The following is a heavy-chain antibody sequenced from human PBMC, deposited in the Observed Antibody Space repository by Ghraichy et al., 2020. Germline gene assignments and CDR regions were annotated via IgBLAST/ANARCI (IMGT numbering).Heavy chain of an antibody. Sequence: SETLSLTCTVSGGSISSYYWSWIRQPPGKGLEWIGYIYYSGSTNYNPSLKSRVTISVDTSKNQFSLKLSSVTAADTAVYYCARVQPYYDILTGYHSYPNFDYWGQGTLVTVSS. D-gene: IGHD3-9*01. CDR2: IYYSGST. CDR1: GGSISSYY. J-gene: IGHJ4*02. V-gene: IGHV4-59*01. CDR3: ARVQPYYDILTGYHSYPNFDY.